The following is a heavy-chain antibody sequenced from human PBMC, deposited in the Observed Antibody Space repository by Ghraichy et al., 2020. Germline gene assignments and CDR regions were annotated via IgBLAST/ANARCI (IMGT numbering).Heavy chain of an antibody. CDR3: AGAFSQGWLDP. D-gene: IGHD4/OR15-4a*01. J-gene: IGHJ5*02. V-gene: IGHV3-33*01. Sequence: GGSLRLSCAASGFSLRSYGMHWVRQAPGKGLEWVAVVWHDGTNKYYTVTVQGRFTISRDTSKNTLYLQMNSLRVEDTSVYYCAGAFSQGWLDPWGQGTLVTVSS. CDR1: GFSLRSYG. CDR2: VWHDGTNK.